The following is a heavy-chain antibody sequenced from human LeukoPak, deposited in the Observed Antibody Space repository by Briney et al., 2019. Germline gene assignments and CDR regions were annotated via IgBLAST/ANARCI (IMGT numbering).Heavy chain of an antibody. CDR2: ISSSSSTI. D-gene: IGHD2-2*01. V-gene: IGHV3-48*01. CDR3: ASRSGYCSSTSCPPEDMYYYYYMDV. J-gene: IGHJ6*03. CDR1: GFTFSSYS. Sequence: PGGSLRLSCAASGFTFSSYSMNWVRQAPGKGLEWVSYISSSSSTIYYADSVKGRFTISRDNAKNSLYLQMNSLRAEDTAVYYCASRSGYCSSTSCPPEDMYYYYYMDVWGKGTTVTVSS.